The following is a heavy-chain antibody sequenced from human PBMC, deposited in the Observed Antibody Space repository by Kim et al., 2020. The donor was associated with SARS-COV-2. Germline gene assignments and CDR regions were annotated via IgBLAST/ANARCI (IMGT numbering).Heavy chain of an antibody. J-gene: IGHJ6*01. D-gene: IGHD4-17*01. CDR3: ARDDSGNDYGDYELYYG. Sequence: GGSLRLSCAASGFTFSSYAMHWVRQAPGKGLEWVAVISYDGSNKYYADSVKGRFTISRDNSKNTLYLQMNSLRAEDTAVYYCARDDSGNDYGDYELYYG. CDR1: GFTFSSYA. CDR2: ISYDGSNK. V-gene: IGHV3-30-3*01.